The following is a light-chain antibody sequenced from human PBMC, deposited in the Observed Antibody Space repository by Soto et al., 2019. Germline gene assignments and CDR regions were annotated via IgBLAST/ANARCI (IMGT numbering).Light chain of an antibody. Sequence: DIQLTQSPSPLSASVGDRVYITCRTSQDVSSYLNWYQAKPGKDPKLLVYEASTLESGVPSRLSGSGSGTDFTLTISSLQPEDSATYYCQQSYSSPPFTFGPGTRVDI. CDR3: QQSYSSPPFT. CDR1: QDVSSY. V-gene: IGKV1-39*01. CDR2: EAS. J-gene: IGKJ3*01.